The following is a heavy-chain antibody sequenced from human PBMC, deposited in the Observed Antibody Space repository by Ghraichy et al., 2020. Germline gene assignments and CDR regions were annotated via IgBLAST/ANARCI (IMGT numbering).Heavy chain of an antibody. CDR2: ISGSGGST. J-gene: IGHJ6*02. CDR1: GFTFSSYA. CDR3: AMGSYSSPKYYYYGMDV. V-gene: IGHV3-23*01. D-gene: IGHD6-13*01. Sequence: GGSLRLSCAASGFTFSSYAMSWVRQAPGKGLEWVSAISGSGGSTYYADSVKGRFTISRDNSKNTLYLQMNSLRAEDTAVYYCAMGSYSSPKYYYYGMDVWGQGTTVTVSS.